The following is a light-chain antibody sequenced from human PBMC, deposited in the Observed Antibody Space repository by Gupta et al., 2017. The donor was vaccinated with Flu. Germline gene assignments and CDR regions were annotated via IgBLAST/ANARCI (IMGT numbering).Light chain of an antibody. Sequence: ITMSCTGTSSDVGGYNYVSWYQQHPGKAPKLMIYDVSNRPSGVSNRFSGSKSGNTASLTISGLQAEDEADYYCSSYTSSSTPFVFGTGTKVTVL. CDR3: SSYTSSSTPFV. CDR1: SSDVGGYNY. V-gene: IGLV2-14*04. CDR2: DVS. J-gene: IGLJ1*01.